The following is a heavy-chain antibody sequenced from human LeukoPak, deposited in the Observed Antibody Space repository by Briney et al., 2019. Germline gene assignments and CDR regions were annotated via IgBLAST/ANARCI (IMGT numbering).Heavy chain of an antibody. J-gene: IGHJ4*02. CDR1: GGTFSSYA. CDR2: IIPILGIA. Sequence: AASVKVSCKASGGTFSSYAISWVRQAPGQGLEWMGRIIPILGIANYAQKFQGRVTITADKSTSAAYMELSSLRSEDTAVYYCARDPTAVAGTSGDYWGQGTLVTVSS. CDR3: ARDPTAVAGTSGDY. V-gene: IGHV1-69*04. D-gene: IGHD6-19*01.